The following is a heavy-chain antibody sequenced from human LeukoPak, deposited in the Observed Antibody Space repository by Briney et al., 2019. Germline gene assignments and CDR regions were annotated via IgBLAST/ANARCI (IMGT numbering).Heavy chain of an antibody. Sequence: EASVKVSCKASGYTFTGYYMHWVRQAPGQGLEWMGWINPNSGGTNYAQKFQGRVTMTRDTSTSTAYMELRSLRSDDTAVYYCARDGHRRYHYDSSGREDAFDIWGQGTMDTVSS. CDR1: GYTFTGYY. V-gene: IGHV1-2*02. CDR3: ARDGHRRYHYDSSGREDAFDI. CDR2: INPNSGGT. D-gene: IGHD3-22*01. J-gene: IGHJ3*02.